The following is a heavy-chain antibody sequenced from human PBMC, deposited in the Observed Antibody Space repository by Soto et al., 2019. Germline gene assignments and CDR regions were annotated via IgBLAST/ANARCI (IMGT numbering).Heavy chain of an antibody. CDR1: GFTFSSYA. V-gene: IGHV3-23*01. CDR3: ARDQEVSVDY. CDR2: ISSTGST. J-gene: IGHJ4*02. D-gene: IGHD1-20*01. Sequence: GGSLRLSCAASGFTFSSYAMTWVRQAPGKGLEWLSVISSTGSTYFADSVKGRFTISRDNSKNTLSLQMHSLRVDDTAVYYCARDQEVSVDYWGQGTLVTVSS.